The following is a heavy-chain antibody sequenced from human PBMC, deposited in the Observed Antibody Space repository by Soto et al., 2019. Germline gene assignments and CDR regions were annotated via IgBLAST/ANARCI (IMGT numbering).Heavy chain of an antibody. V-gene: IGHV3-48*02. Sequence: TFSCSASGITLKNYSMNWLRQAPGKGLEWVSYISETSIAIYYRDSVKGRFTISRDNAKNTLYLQMNSLRDEATAVYYCATLQLGREEVFDSCGQGTLVTVSS. D-gene: IGHD1-1*01. CDR1: GITLKNYS. CDR3: ATLQLGREEVFDS. J-gene: IGHJ4*02. CDR2: ISETSIAI.